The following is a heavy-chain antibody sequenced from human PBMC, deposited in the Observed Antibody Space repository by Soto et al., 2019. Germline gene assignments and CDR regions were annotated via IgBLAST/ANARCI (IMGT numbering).Heavy chain of an antibody. Sequence: GGSLRLSCAASGFTFSSYAMSWVRQAPGKGPEWVSAISGSGGSTYYADSVKGRFTISRDNSKNTLYLQMNSLRAEDTAVYYCAKGARVVRYFDWLLSHFAYWGQGTLVTVSS. CDR2: ISGSGGST. D-gene: IGHD3-9*01. V-gene: IGHV3-23*01. CDR3: AKGARVVRYFDWLLSHFAY. CDR1: GFTFSSYA. J-gene: IGHJ4*02.